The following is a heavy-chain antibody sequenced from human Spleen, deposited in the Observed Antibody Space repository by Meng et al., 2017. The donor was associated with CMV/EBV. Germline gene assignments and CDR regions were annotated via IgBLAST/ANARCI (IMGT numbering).Heavy chain of an antibody. Sequence: ASVKVSCKASGYTFTSYYMHWVRQAPGQGLEWMGIINPSGGSTSYAQKFQGRVTMTRDTSTSTVYMELSSLRSEDTAVYYCATIAYCGGDCYQVHPLYDHWGQGTLVTVSS. J-gene: IGHJ5*02. V-gene: IGHV1-46*01. D-gene: IGHD2-21*01. CDR2: INPSGGST. CDR1: GYTFTSYY. CDR3: ATIAYCGGDCYQVHPLYDH.